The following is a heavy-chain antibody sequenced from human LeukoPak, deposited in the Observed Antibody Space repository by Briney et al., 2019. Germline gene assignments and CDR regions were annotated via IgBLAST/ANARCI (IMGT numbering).Heavy chain of an antibody. CDR3: ASYFYKYY. Sequence: PGGSLRLSCAASGFTFTSHAMSWVRQAPGKGLEWVSVISGGGGSTYYADPVKGRFTISRDNAKNSLYLQMNSLRDEDTAVYYCASYFYKYYWGQGTLVTVSS. V-gene: IGHV3-23*01. CDR2: ISGGGGST. D-gene: IGHD3-22*01. J-gene: IGHJ4*02. CDR1: GFTFTSHA.